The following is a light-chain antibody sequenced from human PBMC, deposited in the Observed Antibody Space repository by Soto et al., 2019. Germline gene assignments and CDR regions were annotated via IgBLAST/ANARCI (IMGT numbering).Light chain of an antibody. Sequence: QSALTQPRSASGSPGQSITISCTGTSSDVGGYNYVSWYQQHPAKAPKLIIFDVSKRPSGVPNRFSGSKSGNTASLIISGLRAEDEADYYCCSYVGRNTYVFGTGTKLTVL. CDR3: CSYVGRNTYV. V-gene: IGLV2-11*01. J-gene: IGLJ1*01. CDR1: SSDVGGYNY. CDR2: DVS.